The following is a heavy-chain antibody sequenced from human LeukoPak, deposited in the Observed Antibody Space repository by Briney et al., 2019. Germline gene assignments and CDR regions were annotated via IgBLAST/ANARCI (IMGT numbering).Heavy chain of an antibody. Sequence: SETLSLTCTVSGGSISSYYWSWIRQPPGKGLEWIGYIYYSGSTNYNPSLKSRVTISVDTSKNQFSLKLSSVTAADTAVYYCARDGGAVAGTPWFDPWGQGTLVTVSS. CDR1: GGSISSYY. J-gene: IGHJ5*02. V-gene: IGHV4-59*01. CDR2: IYYSGST. CDR3: ARDGGAVAGTPWFDP. D-gene: IGHD6-19*01.